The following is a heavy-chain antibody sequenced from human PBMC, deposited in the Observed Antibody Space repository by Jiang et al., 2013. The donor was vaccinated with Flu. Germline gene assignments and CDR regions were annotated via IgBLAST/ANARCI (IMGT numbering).Heavy chain of an antibody. J-gene: IGHJ5*02. CDR1: RHFSSYA. D-gene: IGHD7-27*01. CDR3: ARSPTNWGSGGNWFDP. V-gene: IGHV1-69*01. CDR2: IIPIFGTA. Sequence: QLVESGAEVKKPWVLGEGLLQGFWRHFSSYAISWVRQAPGQGLEWMGGIIPIFGTANYAQKFQGRVTITADESTSTAYMELSSLRSEDTAVYYCARSPTNWGSGGNWFDPWGQGTLVTVSS.